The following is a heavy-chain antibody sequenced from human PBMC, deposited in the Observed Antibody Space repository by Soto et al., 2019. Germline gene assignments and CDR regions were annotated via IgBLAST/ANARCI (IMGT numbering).Heavy chain of an antibody. CDR2: IYYSGST. Sequence: SETLSLTCTVSGVSISSSSYYWGWIRQPPGKGLEWIGSIYYSGSTYYNPSLKSRVTISVDTSKSQFSLKLNSVTAADSAVYFCARLEGLATISYYFDFWGPGALVTVSS. D-gene: IGHD3-9*01. J-gene: IGHJ4*02. CDR3: ARLEGLATISYYFDF. CDR1: GVSISSSSYY. V-gene: IGHV4-39*01.